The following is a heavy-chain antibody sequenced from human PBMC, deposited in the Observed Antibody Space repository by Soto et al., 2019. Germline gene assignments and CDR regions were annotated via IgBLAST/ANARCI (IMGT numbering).Heavy chain of an antibody. CDR3: ARENRIAAAGKAYWFDP. J-gene: IGHJ5*02. D-gene: IGHD6-13*01. CDR2: ISAYNGNT. CDR1: GYTFTSYG. V-gene: IGHV1-18*01. Sequence: QVQLVQSGAEVKKPGASVKVSCKASGYTFTSYGISWVRQAPGQGLEWMGWISAYNGNTNYAQKLQGRVTMTTDTSPSTAYMELRSQRSDDTAVYYCARENRIAAAGKAYWFDPWGQGTLVTVSS.